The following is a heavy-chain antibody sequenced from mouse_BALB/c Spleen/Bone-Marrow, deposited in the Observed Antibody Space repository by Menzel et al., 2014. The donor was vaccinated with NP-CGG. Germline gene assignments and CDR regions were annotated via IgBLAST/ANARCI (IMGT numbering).Heavy chain of an antibody. Sequence: EVQLVESGGGLVKPGGSLKLSCAASGFTFSSYTMSWVRQTPEKRLEWVATISSGGSYTYYPDSVKGRFTISRDNAKNTLYLQMSSLKSEDTAMYYCTRETATLYYATGYWGQGTSVTVSS. CDR2: ISSGGSYT. CDR1: GFTFSSYT. J-gene: IGHJ4*01. V-gene: IGHV5-6-4*01. CDR3: TRETATLYYATGY. D-gene: IGHD1-2*01.